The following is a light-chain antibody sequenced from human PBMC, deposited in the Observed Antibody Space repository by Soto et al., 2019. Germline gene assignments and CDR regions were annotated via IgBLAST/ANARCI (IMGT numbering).Light chain of an antibody. CDR2: GAS. CDR1: QSVGSN. Sequence: EIVMTQSPATLSVSPGERVTLSCRARQSVGSNLAWYQQKPGQAPRLLIYGASTRATGIPDRFSGSGSGTDFTLTISRLEPEDVAVYYCQQYEAVVTFGQGTKVDIK. CDR3: QQYEAVVT. V-gene: IGKV3-15*01. J-gene: IGKJ1*01.